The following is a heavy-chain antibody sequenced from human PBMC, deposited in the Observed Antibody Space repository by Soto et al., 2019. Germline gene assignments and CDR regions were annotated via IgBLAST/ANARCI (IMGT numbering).Heavy chain of an antibody. CDR2: ISYDGSNK. CDR1: GFTFSSYG. Sequence: QVQLVESGGGVVQPGRSLRLSCAASGFTFSSYGMHWVRQAPGKGLEWVAVISYDGSNKYYADSVKGRFTISRDNSKNTLYLQMNSLRAEDTAVYYCAKDRRPQWLVSTGDYWGQGTLVTVSS. CDR3: AKDRRPQWLVSTGDY. D-gene: IGHD6-19*01. V-gene: IGHV3-30*18. J-gene: IGHJ4*02.